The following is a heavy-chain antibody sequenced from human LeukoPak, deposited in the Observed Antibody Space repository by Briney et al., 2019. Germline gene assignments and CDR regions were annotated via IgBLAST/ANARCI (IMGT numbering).Heavy chain of an antibody. CDR2: FDPEDGET. Sequence: ASVKVSCKVSGYTLTELSMHWVRQAPGKGLEWMGGFDPEDGETIYAQKFQGRVTMTEDTSTDTAYMELSSLRSEDTAVYYCATYVDIVATTNTRSFDIWGQGTMVTVSS. CDR3: ATYVDIVATTNTRSFDI. D-gene: IGHD5-12*01. J-gene: IGHJ3*02. CDR1: GYTLTELS. V-gene: IGHV1-24*01.